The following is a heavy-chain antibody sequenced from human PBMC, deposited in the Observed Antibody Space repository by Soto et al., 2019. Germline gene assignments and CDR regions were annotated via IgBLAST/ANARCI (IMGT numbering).Heavy chain of an antibody. D-gene: IGHD3-16*01. V-gene: IGHV1-3*01. CDR3: ATPLRFPCYYGMGV. J-gene: IGHJ6*04. Sequence: ASVKVSCKASGYTFTSYAMHWVRQATGQRLEWMGWINAGNGNTKYSQKFQGRVTITRDTSASTAYMELSSLRSEDTAVYYCATPLRFPCYYGMGVWGKGSTVTVSS. CDR2: INAGNGNT. CDR1: GYTFTSYA.